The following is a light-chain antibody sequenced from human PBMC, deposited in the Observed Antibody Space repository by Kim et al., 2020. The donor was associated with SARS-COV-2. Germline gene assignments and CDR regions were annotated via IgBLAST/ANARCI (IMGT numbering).Light chain of an antibody. CDR2: GAS. CDR1: QSVTTNY. CDR3: QQYGSSPR. J-gene: IGKJ4*01. Sequence: LSTGEGATLSCRASQSVTTNYLAWYQQKPGQTPRLLIYGASSRATGIPDRFSGSGSGTDFTLTISRLEPEDFAVYYCQQYGSSPRFGGGTKVDIK. V-gene: IGKV3-20*01.